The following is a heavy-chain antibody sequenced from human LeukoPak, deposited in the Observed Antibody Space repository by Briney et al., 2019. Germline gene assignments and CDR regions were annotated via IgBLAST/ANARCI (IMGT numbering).Heavy chain of an antibody. V-gene: IGHV4-30-4*08. CDR2: INYSGST. D-gene: IGHD3/OR15-3a*01. CDR1: GGSISSYY. Sequence: SETLSLTCTVSGGSISSYYWSWIRQPPGKGLEWIGYINYSGSTYYNPSLKSRVTISVDTSKNQFSLKLSSVTAADTAVYYCARAPLDWMPQSFDYWGQGTLVTVSS. J-gene: IGHJ4*02. CDR3: ARAPLDWMPQSFDY.